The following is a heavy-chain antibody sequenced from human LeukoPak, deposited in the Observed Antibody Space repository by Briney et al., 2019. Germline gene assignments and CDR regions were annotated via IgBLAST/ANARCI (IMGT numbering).Heavy chain of an antibody. Sequence: SETLSLTCTVSGGSISSGDYYWSWIRQPPGKGLEWIGYIYYSGSTYYNPSLKSRVTISVDTSKNQFSLKLSSVTAADTAVYYCARRRYGGSYYDYWGQGTLVTVSS. J-gene: IGHJ4*02. V-gene: IGHV4-30-4*08. CDR3: ARRRYGGSYYDY. CDR2: IYYSGST. D-gene: IGHD5-18*01. CDR1: GGSISSGDYY.